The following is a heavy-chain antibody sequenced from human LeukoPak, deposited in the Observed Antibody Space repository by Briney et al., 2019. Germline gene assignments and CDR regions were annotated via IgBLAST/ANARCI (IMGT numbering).Heavy chain of an antibody. CDR3: AGARYYYGHYFDY. V-gene: IGHV4-59*01. CDR1: GGSINNYY. CDR2: IFDNGNT. Sequence: SETLSLTCTVSGGSINNYYWSWIRQPPGKGLEWIGYIFDNGNTNYNPSLKSRVTISLDTSKNQFSLKLSSVTAADTAVYYCAGARYYYGHYFDYWGQGTLVTVSS. J-gene: IGHJ4*02. D-gene: IGHD3-10*01.